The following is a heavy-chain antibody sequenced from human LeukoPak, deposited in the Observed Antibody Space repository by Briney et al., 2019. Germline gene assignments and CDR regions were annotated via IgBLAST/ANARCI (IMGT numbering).Heavy chain of an antibody. J-gene: IGHJ6*02. V-gene: IGHV4-30-4*01. CDR3: ARVSRGSYYYGMDV. D-gene: IGHD3-10*01. CDR1: GGPISSGDYY. CDR2: IYYSGST. Sequence: SETLSLTCTVSGGPISSGDYYWSWIRQPPGKGLEWIGYIYYSGSTYYNPSLKSRVTISVDTSKNQFSLKLSSVTAADTAVYYCARVSRGSYYYGMDVWGQGTTVTVSS.